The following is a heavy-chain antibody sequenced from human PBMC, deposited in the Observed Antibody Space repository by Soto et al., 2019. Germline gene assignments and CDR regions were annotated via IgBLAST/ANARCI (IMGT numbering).Heavy chain of an antibody. J-gene: IGHJ4*02. D-gene: IGHD3-3*01. Sequence: QVQLVQSGAEVKKPGASVKVSCKVSGYTLTELSMHWVRQAPGKGLEWMGGFDTEDGETIYAQKFQGRVTMTETTATDTADMELSSLRSEDTAVYYCATFWSGYPYFDYWGQGTLVTVSS. CDR1: GYTLTELS. V-gene: IGHV1-24*01. CDR3: ATFWSGYPYFDY. CDR2: FDTEDGET.